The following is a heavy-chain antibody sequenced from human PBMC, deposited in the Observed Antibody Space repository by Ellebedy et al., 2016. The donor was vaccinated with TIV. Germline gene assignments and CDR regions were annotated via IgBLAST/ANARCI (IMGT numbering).Heavy chain of an antibody. D-gene: IGHD1-26*01. Sequence: AASVKVSCKASGGTFSSYGISWVRQAPGQGLEWMGRIIPILDITNYAQTFKGRVTITADKSTTTAYMELTSLRSDDTAVYYCARWAGYSGTFQGPFDFWGQGTVVTVSS. CDR3: ARWAGYSGTFQGPFDF. V-gene: IGHV1-69*04. J-gene: IGHJ4*02. CDR2: IIPILDIT. CDR1: GGTFSSYG.